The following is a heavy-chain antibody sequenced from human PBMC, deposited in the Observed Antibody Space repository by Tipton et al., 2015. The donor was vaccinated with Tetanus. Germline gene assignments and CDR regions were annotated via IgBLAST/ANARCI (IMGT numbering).Heavy chain of an antibody. D-gene: IGHD2-2*02. CDR2: IIPIFGTA. Sequence: QLVQSRAEVKKPGSSVKVSCKASGGTFSSYAISWVRQAPGQGLEWMGGIIPIFGTANYAQKFQGRVTITADKSTSTAYMELSSLRSEDTAVYYCAREDVVPAAILGSSDPEYYYYGMDVWGQGTTVTVSS. V-gene: IGHV1-69*06. CDR1: GGTFSSYA. CDR3: AREDVVPAAILGSSDPEYYYYGMDV. J-gene: IGHJ6*02.